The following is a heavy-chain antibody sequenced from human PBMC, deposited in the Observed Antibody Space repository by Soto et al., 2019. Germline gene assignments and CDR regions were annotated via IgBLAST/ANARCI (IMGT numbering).Heavy chain of an antibody. D-gene: IGHD3-16*01. CDR3: AKDMKWGGMTTIHYFDS. CDR1: GFTVDDYA. CDR2: ISSNSDTI. Sequence: DVQLVESGGGLVQPGRSLRLSCVASGFTVDDYAMHWVRQAPGTGLEWVSGISSNSDTIDYADSVKGRFTVSRDNAKNSLFLQMNSLRPEDTALYYCAKDMKWGGMTTIHYFDSWGQGTQVTVSS. V-gene: IGHV3-9*01. J-gene: IGHJ4*02.